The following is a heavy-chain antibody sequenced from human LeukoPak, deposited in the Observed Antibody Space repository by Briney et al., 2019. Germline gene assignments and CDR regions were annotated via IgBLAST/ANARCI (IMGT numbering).Heavy chain of an antibody. D-gene: IGHD6-19*01. CDR2: INPNSGGT. CDR1: GYTFTGYY. V-gene: IGHV1-2*04. Sequence: ASVKVSCKASGYTFTGYYMHWVRQAPGQGLEWMGWINPNSGGTNYAQKFQGWVTMTRDTSISTAYMELSRLRSDDTAVYYCATGIAVAGLPFDYWGQGTLVTVSS. CDR3: ATGIAVAGLPFDY. J-gene: IGHJ4*02.